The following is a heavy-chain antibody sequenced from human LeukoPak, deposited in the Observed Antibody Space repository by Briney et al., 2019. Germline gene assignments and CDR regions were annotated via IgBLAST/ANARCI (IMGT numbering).Heavy chain of an antibody. CDR1: GFTFSSYW. Sequence: QTGGSLRLSCAASGFTFSSYWMHWVRQAPGKGLVWVSRINSDGSSTNYADSVKGRFTISRDNATNTLYLQMNSLRAEDTAVFYCARDGYNLDAFDIWGQGTMVTVSS. CDR2: INSDGSST. D-gene: IGHD5-24*01. V-gene: IGHV3-74*01. CDR3: ARDGYNLDAFDI. J-gene: IGHJ3*02.